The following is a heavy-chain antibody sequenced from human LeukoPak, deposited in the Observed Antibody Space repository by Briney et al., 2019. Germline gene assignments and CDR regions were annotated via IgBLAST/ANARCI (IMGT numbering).Heavy chain of an antibody. Sequence: GGSLRLSCAASGFTFSSYSMNWVRQAPGKGLEWVSYISSSSSTIYYADSVKGRFTTSRDNAKNSLYLQMNSLRAEDTAVYYCARGGTVAGLYYFDYWGQGTLVTVSS. J-gene: IGHJ4*02. CDR3: ARGGTVAGLYYFDY. CDR2: ISSSSSTI. CDR1: GFTFSSYS. V-gene: IGHV3-48*01. D-gene: IGHD6-19*01.